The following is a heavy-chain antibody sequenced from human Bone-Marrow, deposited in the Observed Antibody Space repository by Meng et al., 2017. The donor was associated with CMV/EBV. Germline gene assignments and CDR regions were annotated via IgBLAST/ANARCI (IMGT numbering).Heavy chain of an antibody. J-gene: IGHJ4*02. Sequence: ASVKVSCKASGYTFTSYDINWVRQATGQGLEWMGWINPNSGGTNYAQKFQGRVTMTRDTSISTAYMELSRLRSDDTAVYYCARAGYGLLSNDYWGQGTLVTVSS. CDR1: GYTFTSYD. D-gene: IGHD5-12*01. CDR3: ARAGYGLLSNDY. CDR2: INPNSGGT. V-gene: IGHV1-2*02.